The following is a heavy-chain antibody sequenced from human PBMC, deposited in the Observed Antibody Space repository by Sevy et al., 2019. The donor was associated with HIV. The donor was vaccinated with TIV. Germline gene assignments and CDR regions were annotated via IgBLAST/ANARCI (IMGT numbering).Heavy chain of an antibody. CDR3: ARDLFSGGNAVYGY. J-gene: IGHJ4*02. CDR2: IRYDGSTK. D-gene: IGHD2-15*01. Sequence: GGSLRLSCAASGFTFSGYGMHWVRQAPGKGLEWVAFIRYDGSTKYYVDSVKGRFTISRDNAENSLYLQMNSVRAEDTAVYYCARDLFSGGNAVYGYWGQGTLVTVSS. CDR1: GFTFSGYG. V-gene: IGHV3-30*02.